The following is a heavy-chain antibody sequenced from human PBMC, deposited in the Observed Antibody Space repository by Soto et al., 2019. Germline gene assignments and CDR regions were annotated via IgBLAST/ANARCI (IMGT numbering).Heavy chain of an antibody. CDR3: ARGPRAPPPHDYGMDV. CDR1: GVTFSSYG. J-gene: IGHJ6*02. Sequence: PGGSLRLSCAASGVTFSSYGMHWVRQAPGKGLEWVAAISCGGSTTFYGDSVEGRFTMSRDNSKNTLFLQMNSLRAEDTAVYYCARGPRAPPPHDYGMDVWGQGTTVTVSS. V-gene: IGHV3-23*02. CDR2: ISCGGSTT.